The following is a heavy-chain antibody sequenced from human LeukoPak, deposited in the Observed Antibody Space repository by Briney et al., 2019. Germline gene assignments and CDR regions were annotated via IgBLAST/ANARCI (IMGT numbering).Heavy chain of an antibody. CDR1: GFTFSSYA. D-gene: IGHD1-14*01. V-gene: IGHV3-21*01. J-gene: IGHJ4*02. CDR2: ISSSSSYI. CDR3: ARAGSYLYYFDY. Sequence: PGGSLRLSCAASGFTFSSYAMSWVRQAPGKGLEWVSSISSSSSYIYYADSVKGRFTISRDNAKNSLYLQMNSLRAEDTAVYYCARAGSYLYYFDYWGQGTLVTVSS.